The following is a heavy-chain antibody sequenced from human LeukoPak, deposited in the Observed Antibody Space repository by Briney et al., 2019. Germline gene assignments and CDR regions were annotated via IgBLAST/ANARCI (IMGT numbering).Heavy chain of an antibody. J-gene: IGHJ1*01. Sequence: PGGSLRLSCAAFGFTFDDYAMHWVRQAPGKGLEWVSGISWNSGSIGYADSVKGRFTISRDNAKNSLYLQMNSLRAEDTALYYCASGDSSGYHPEYFQHWGQGTLVTVSS. CDR1: GFTFDDYA. D-gene: IGHD3-22*01. CDR2: ISWNSGSI. CDR3: ASGDSSGYHPEYFQH. V-gene: IGHV3-9*01.